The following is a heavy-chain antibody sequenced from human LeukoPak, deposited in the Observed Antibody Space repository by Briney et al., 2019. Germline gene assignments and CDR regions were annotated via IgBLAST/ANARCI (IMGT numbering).Heavy chain of an antibody. V-gene: IGHV3-74*01. Sequence: PGGSLRLSCAGSTFAFGGYWIHWVRQLPGKGLAWVSRIDSAGGRIQWADSVKGRFTISRDNTKNTLYLQMNSLRTEDTAVYYCARDRAAFGVVQVGYWGQGTLVTVSS. CDR3: ARDRAAFGVVQVGY. J-gene: IGHJ4*02. CDR1: TFAFGGYW. D-gene: IGHD3-3*01. CDR2: IDSAGGRI.